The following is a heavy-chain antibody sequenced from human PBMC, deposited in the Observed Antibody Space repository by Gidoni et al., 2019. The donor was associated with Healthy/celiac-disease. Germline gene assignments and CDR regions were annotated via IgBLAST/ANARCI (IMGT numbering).Heavy chain of an antibody. V-gene: IGHV1-69*06. J-gene: IGHJ4*02. D-gene: IGHD6-6*01. CDR1: GGTFSSYA. Sequence: QLQLVQSGAEVKKPGSSVTVSCKASGGTFSSYALSWVRQAPGQGLEWMGGIIPIFGTANYAQKFQGRVTITADKSTSTAYMELSSLRSEDTAVYYCALSREYSSPRGYFDYWGQGTLVTVSS. CDR2: IIPIFGTA. CDR3: ALSREYSSPRGYFDY.